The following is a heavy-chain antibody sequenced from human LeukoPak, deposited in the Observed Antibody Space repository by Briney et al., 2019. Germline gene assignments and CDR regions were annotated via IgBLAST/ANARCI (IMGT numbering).Heavy chain of an antibody. CDR2: INPSGGST. CDR3: ARGSDMVRGPKGYYYYMDV. Sequence: ASVKVSCKASGYTFTSYYMHWVRQAPGQGLEWMGIINPSGGSTSYAQKFQGRVTMTRDMSTSTVYMELSSLRSEDTAVYYCARGSDMVRGPKGYYYYMDVWGKGTTVTISS. J-gene: IGHJ6*03. D-gene: IGHD3-10*01. CDR1: GYTFTSYY. V-gene: IGHV1-46*01.